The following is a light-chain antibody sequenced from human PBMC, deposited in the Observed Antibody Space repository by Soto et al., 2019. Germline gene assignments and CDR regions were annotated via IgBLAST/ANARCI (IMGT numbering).Light chain of an antibody. Sequence: VVLTKYQGTLSLSPGERTTLSCRASQSISRYLAWYQQKPGQGPRLLIYGASSRATGTPDRFSGSGSGTDFTLTINRLEPEDFALYYCQQYGSSPPTFGQGTKVDIK. CDR1: QSISRY. CDR3: QQYGSSPPT. V-gene: IGKV3-20*01. CDR2: GAS. J-gene: IGKJ1*01.